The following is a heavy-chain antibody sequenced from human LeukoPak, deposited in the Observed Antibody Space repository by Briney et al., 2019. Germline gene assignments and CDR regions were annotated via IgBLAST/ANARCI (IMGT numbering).Heavy chain of an antibody. CDR1: GFTFSSYT. CDR2: ISSSSSYI. D-gene: IGHD2-15*01. Sequence: GGSLRLSCATSGFTFSSYTMNWVRQAPGKGLEWVSYISSSSSYIYYADSVKGRFTISRDNAENSLYLQMNSLRAEDTAVYYCARGSEGYCSGGGCYYGMDVWGQGTTVTVSS. J-gene: IGHJ6*01. CDR3: ARGSEGYCSGGGCYYGMDV. V-gene: IGHV3-21*01.